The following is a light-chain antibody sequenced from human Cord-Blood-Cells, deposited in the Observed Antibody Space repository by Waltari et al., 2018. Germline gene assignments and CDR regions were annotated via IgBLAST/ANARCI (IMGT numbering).Light chain of an antibody. Sequence: DIQMTQSPSPLSASVGDRVTITCRASQSISSYLNWYQQKPGKAPKLLIYAASSLQSGVPSRFSGSGSGTDFTLTISSLQPEDFATYSCQQSYSTPPYTFGQGTKLEIK. V-gene: IGKV1-39*01. CDR1: QSISSY. CDR2: AAS. J-gene: IGKJ2*01. CDR3: QQSYSTPPYT.